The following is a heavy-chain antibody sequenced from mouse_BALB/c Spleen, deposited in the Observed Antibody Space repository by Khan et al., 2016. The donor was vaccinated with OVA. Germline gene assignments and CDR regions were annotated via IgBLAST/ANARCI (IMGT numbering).Heavy chain of an antibody. CDR3: AKGGYGSTYAKDY. Sequence: VELVESGPGLVAPSQSLSITCTVSGFSLTSYGVNWVRQPPGKGLEWLGVIWGDGSTNYHSALISRLSIFKDNSTSQVFLKLNSLQTDDTATYNCAKGGYGSTYAKDYWGQGTSVTVSS. J-gene: IGHJ4*01. V-gene: IGHV2-3*01. CDR1: GFSLTSYG. D-gene: IGHD2-2*01. CDR2: IWGDGST.